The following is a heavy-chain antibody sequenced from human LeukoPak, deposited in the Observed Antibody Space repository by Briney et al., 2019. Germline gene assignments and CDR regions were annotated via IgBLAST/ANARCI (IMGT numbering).Heavy chain of an antibody. D-gene: IGHD2-21*02. CDR3: ARDIRGDPGMAFDI. CDR2: IYHSGST. Sequence: SETLSLTCAVSGGSISSSNWWSWVRQPPGKGLEWIGEIYHSGSTNYNPSPKSRVTISVDKSKNQFSLKLSSVTAADTAVYYCARDIRGDPGMAFDIWGQGTMVTVSS. V-gene: IGHV4-4*02. CDR1: GGSISSSNW. J-gene: IGHJ3*02.